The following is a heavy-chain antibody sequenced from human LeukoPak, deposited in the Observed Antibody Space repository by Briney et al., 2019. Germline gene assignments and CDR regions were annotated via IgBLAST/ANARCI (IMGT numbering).Heavy chain of an antibody. CDR1: GGSISSGSYY. D-gene: IGHD6-13*01. Sequence: SETLSLTCTVSGGSISSGSYYWSWIRQPAGKGLEWIGRIYNSGTTNYNPSLKSRVTISVDTSKNQFSLKLSSVTAADTAVYYCARGHYSSSWYSYYYMDVWGKGTTVTISS. V-gene: IGHV4-61*02. CDR3: ARGHYSSSWYSYYYMDV. J-gene: IGHJ6*03. CDR2: IYNSGTT.